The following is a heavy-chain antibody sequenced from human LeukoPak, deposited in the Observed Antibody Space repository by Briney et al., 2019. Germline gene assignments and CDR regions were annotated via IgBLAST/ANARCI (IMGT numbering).Heavy chain of an antibody. J-gene: IGHJ5*02. CDR1: GFTFSSYA. CDR3: ARATVTTLADWFYP. CDR2: ISYDGSNK. Sequence: GGSLRLSCAASGFTFSSYAMHWVRQAPGKGLEWVAVISYDGSNKYYADSVKGRFTISRDNSKNTLYLQMNSLRAEDTAVCYCARATVTTLADWFYPWGQGTLVTVSS. D-gene: IGHD4-17*01. V-gene: IGHV3-30-3*01.